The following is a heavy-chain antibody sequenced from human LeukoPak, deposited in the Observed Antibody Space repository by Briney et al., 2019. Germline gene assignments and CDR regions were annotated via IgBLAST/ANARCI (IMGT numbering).Heavy chain of an antibody. CDR2: ISNDGSNK. CDR1: GFTFSSYA. CDR3: AKVRSLWFGSLGDY. V-gene: IGHV3-30-3*01. D-gene: IGHD3-10*01. Sequence: PGGSLRLSCAASGFTFSSYAMHWVRQAPGKGLEWVAAISNDGSNKYHADSVKGRFTISRDNSKNTLYLQMNSLRAEDTAVYYCAKVRSLWFGSLGDYWGQGTLVTVSS. J-gene: IGHJ4*02.